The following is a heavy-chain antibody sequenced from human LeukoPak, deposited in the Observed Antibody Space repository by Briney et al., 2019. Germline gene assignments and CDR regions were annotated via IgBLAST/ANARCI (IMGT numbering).Heavy chain of an antibody. CDR3: ARAGLRFSGLGY. CDR1: GYSISSGYY. CDR2: IYHSGST. D-gene: IGHD3-3*01. J-gene: IGHJ4*02. Sequence: SETLSLTCTVSGYSISSGYYWGWIRQPPGKGLEWIGSIYHSGSTYNNPPLKSRVTISVDTSKNQFSLKLSSVTAADTAVYYCARAGLRFSGLGYWGQGTLVTVSS. V-gene: IGHV4-38-2*02.